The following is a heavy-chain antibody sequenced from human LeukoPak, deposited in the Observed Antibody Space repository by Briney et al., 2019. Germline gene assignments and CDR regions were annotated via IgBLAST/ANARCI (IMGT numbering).Heavy chain of an antibody. CDR1: GYTFTSYG. D-gene: IGHD3-3*01. J-gene: IGHJ4*02. Sequence: GASVKVSCKASGYTFTSYGISWVRQAPGQGLEWMGWISAYNGNTNYAQKLQGRVTMTTDTSTSTAYMELRSRRSDDTAVYYCARDRSTNDFWSGYYTNYFDYWGQGTLVTVSS. CDR3: ARDRSTNDFWSGYYTNYFDY. CDR2: ISAYNGNT. V-gene: IGHV1-18*01.